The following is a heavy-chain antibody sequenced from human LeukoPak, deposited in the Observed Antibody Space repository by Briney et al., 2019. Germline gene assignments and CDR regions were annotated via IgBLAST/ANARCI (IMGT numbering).Heavy chain of an antibody. J-gene: IGHJ5*02. V-gene: IGHV3-7*01. CDR1: GFTFTTYW. CDR3: ARPLKYYYGSETYFWFDP. CDR2: INQDGSER. D-gene: IGHD3-10*01. Sequence: GGSLRLSCAASGFTFTTYWMGWVRQAPGKGLEWVANINQDGSERYYVDSVKGRFTISRDNAKNSLYLQMNSLRAEDAAVYYCARPLKYYYGSETYFWFDPWGQGTLVTVSS.